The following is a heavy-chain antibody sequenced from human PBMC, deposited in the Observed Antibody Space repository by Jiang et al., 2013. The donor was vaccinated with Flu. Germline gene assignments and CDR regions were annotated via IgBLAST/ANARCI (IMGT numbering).Heavy chain of an antibody. D-gene: IGHD3-10*01. CDR2: ISPYNGET. Sequence: GAEVKKPGASVKVSCKASGYTFTTYEVSWVRQAPGQGLEWMGRISPYNGETNYAQKFQGRVTMSTDTSTDTAHLELTSLRSDDTAVYFCARVFVVRGVMRFDPWGQGTLVTVSS. J-gene: IGHJ5*02. CDR3: ARVFVVRGVMRFDP. V-gene: IGHV1-18*01. CDR1: GYTFTTYE.